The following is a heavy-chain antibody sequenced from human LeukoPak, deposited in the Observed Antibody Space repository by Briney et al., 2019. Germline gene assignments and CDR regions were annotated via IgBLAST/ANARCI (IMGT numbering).Heavy chain of an antibody. J-gene: IGHJ4*02. D-gene: IGHD5-24*01. CDR3: ARDGVEMATIHRGYFDY. CDR2: IYYSGST. CDR1: GGSISSYY. V-gene: IGHV4-59*01. Sequence: SETLSLTCTVSGGSISSYYWSWIRQPPGKGLEWIGYIYYSGSTNYNPSLKSRVTISVDTSKNQFSLKLSSVTAADTAVYYCARDGVEMATIHRGYFDYWGQGTLVTVSS.